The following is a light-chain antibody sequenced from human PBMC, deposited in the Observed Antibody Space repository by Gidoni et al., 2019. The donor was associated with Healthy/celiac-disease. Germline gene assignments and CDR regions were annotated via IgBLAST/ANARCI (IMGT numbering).Light chain of an antibody. CDR2: AAS. CDR3: QQLNSYPPEIT. J-gene: IGKJ5*01. Sequence: IQLTQSPSSLSASVGDRVTITCRASQGISSYLAWYQQKPGKAPKLLIYAASTLQSGVPSRFSGSGSGTDFTLTISSLQPEDFATYYCQQLNSYPPEITFXXXTRLEIK. V-gene: IGKV1-9*01. CDR1: QGISSY.